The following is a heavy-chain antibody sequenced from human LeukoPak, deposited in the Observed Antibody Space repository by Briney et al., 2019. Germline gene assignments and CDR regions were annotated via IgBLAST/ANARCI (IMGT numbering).Heavy chain of an antibody. Sequence: SETLSLTCTVYAGSISSSSHHWGWIRQSPGKGLKWIGAIYYARTAYYNPSLNSRVTISVPTSTNQFSLQLNSVTAADTAVYYCVRHDGRGGNTMGALDSWGQGSLVTVSS. CDR3: VRHDGRGGNTMGALDS. CDR1: AGSISSSSHH. CDR2: IYYARTA. V-gene: IGHV4-39*01. D-gene: IGHD3-3*01. J-gene: IGHJ4*02.